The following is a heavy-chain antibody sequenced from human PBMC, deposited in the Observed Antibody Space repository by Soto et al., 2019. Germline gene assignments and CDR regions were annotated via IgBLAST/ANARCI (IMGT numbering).Heavy chain of an antibody. CDR3: AGLSGQLRYLEFDT. J-gene: IGHJ5*02. V-gene: IGHV3-21*01. CDR1: GFTFSGYS. Sequence: PGGSLRRSCSAAGFTFSGYSMNWVRQAPGKGLEWVSSISSSSSYIYYADSVKGRFTISRDNAKNSLYLQMNSLRAEDTAVCYCAGLSGQLRYLEFDTWGQGTLVRVSS. CDR2: ISSSSSYI. D-gene: IGHD3-3*01.